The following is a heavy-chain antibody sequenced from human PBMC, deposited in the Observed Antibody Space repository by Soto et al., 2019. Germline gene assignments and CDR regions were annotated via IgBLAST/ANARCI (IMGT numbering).Heavy chain of an antibody. J-gene: IGHJ4*02. D-gene: IGHD3-22*01. V-gene: IGHV3-43D*04. CDR3: AKSLYYYDSSPLDH. CDR2: TNSDGTDS. CDR1: GFDFEDYA. Sequence: GGSLRLSCAAAGFDFEDYAMDWVRQVPGKGLEWVSLTNSDGTDSYYVDSVKGRFTIPRDNAKTTLYLQMDRLRPEDTALYFCAKSLYYYDSSPLDHWGQGTLVTVSS.